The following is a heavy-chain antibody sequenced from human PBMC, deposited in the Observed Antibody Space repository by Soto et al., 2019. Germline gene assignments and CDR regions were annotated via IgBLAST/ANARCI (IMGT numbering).Heavy chain of an antibody. D-gene: IGHD5-18*01. Sequence: QVQLVQSGAEVKKLGASVKVSCKASGYTFTSYGISWVRQAPGQGLEWMGWISAYNGNTNYAQNLQGRVTMTTDTSTSTAYMELRSLRSDDTAVYYCASSLLVGYGLEGESDWGQGTLVTVSS. V-gene: IGHV1-18*01. CDR1: GYTFTSYG. CDR2: ISAYNGNT. J-gene: IGHJ4*02. CDR3: ASSLLVGYGLEGESD.